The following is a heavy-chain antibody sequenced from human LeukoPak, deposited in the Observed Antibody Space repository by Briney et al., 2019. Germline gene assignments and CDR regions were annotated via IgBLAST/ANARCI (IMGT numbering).Heavy chain of an antibody. CDR3: ARSGGYSSSWSL. Sequence: SETLSLTCTVSGGSISTYYRNWIRQPPGKGLEWIGYISNTGITTYNPSLKSRVTISVDTSKSQFSLKLSSVTAADTAVYYCARSGGYSSSWSLWGQGTLVTVSS. CDR1: GGSISTYY. CDR2: ISNTGIT. J-gene: IGHJ4*02. V-gene: IGHV4-59*01. D-gene: IGHD6-13*01.